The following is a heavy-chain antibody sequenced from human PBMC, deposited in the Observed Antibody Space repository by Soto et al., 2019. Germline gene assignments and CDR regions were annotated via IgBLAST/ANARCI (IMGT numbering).Heavy chain of an antibody. V-gene: IGHV3-23*04. J-gene: IGHJ4*01. CDR1: GITFNNYG. CDR2: INGGGNNI. D-gene: IGHD4-17*01. Sequence: EVQLVESGGGLVQPGGTLRLSCAAAGITFNNYGTSWVRQAPGKGLEWVATINGGGNNIYYADPVKGRFTISRDNSNNLVYLQMTSLGAEDTAVYYCARRLATETTVFDYWGHGTLVSVSS. CDR3: ARRLATETTVFDY.